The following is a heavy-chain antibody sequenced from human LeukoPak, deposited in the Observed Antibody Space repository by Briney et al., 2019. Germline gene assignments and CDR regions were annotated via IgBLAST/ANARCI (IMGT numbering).Heavy chain of an antibody. CDR1: GYSFTSYW. CDR2: IYPGDSDT. D-gene: IGHD2-2*01. J-gene: IGHJ4*02. CDR3: ARSRGVVVPAATYYFDY. Sequence: GESLEISCKGSGYSFTSYWIGWVRQMPGKGLEWMGIIYPGDSDTRYSPSFQGQVTISADKSISTAYLQWSSLKASDTAMYYCARSRGVVVPAATYYFDYWGQGTLVTVSS. V-gene: IGHV5-51*01.